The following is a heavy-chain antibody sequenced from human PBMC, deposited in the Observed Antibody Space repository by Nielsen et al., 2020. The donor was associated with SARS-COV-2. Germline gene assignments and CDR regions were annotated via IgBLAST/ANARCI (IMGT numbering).Heavy chain of an antibody. CDR1: GYTFTSYG. CDR3: ARDWTTMVRGVITTRNYYYYYYGMDV. CDR2: ISAYNGNT. V-gene: IGHV1-18*01. J-gene: IGHJ6*02. D-gene: IGHD3-10*01. Sequence: ASVKVSCKASGYTFTSYGISWVRQAPGQGLEWMGWISAYNGNTNYAQKLQGRVTMTTDTSTSTAYMELRSLRSDDTAVYYCARDWTTMVRGVITTRNYYYYYYGMDVWGQGTTVTVSS.